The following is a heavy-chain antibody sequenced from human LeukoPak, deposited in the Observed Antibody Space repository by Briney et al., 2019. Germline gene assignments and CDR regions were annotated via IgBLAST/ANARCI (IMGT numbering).Heavy chain of an antibody. D-gene: IGHD1-26*01. CDR2: ISAYTGNT. V-gene: IGHV1-18*01. CDR1: GYTFTSYG. Sequence: ASVKVSCKASGYTFTSYGIRWVRQAPGQEREWMGWISAYTGNTNYAQKLQGRVTMTPDTSTSTAYMELRSLRSDDTAVYHCASDWEGGSSRDSWGQGTLVTVSS. J-gene: IGHJ4*02. CDR3: ASDWEGGSSRDS.